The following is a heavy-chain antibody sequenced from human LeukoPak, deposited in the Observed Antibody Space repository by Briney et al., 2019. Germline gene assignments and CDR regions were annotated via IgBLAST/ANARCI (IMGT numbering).Heavy chain of an antibody. CDR2: IYTSGST. D-gene: IGHD6-19*01. Sequence: PSETLSLTRAVSDASISSYYWSWIRQPAGKGLRWIGRIYTSGSTNSNPSLKSRVTMSVDTSKIQCSLKLGSVAAADTAVYYCASVSYSSGWYPFDYWGQGTLVTVSS. J-gene: IGHJ4*02. V-gene: IGHV4-4*07. CDR3: ASVSYSSGWYPFDY. CDR1: DASISSYY.